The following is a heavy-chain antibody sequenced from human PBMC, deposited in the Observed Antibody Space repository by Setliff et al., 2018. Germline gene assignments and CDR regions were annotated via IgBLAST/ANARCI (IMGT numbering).Heavy chain of an antibody. CDR2: FHTGGTT. J-gene: IGHJ6*03. D-gene: IGHD6-19*01. Sequence: PSETLSLTCTVSGGSISNTFYYWSWIRQPAGRGLEWIGHFHTGGTTNFTPSLKSRVTISLDTSKNQFSLNLTSVTAADTAVYYCARASSGWYSAYYYYMDVWGKGTTVTVSS. CDR1: GGSISNTFYY. V-gene: IGHV4-61*09. CDR3: ARASSGWYSAYYYYMDV.